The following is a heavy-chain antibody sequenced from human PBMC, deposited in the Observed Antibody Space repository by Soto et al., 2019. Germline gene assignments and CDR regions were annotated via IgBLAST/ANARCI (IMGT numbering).Heavy chain of an antibody. D-gene: IGHD3-10*01. CDR1: GGSISSYY. V-gene: IGHV4-59*08. CDR2: IYYSGST. CDR3: ARGGSGKHPS. J-gene: IGHJ5*02. Sequence: QVQLQESGPGLVKPSETLSLTCTVSGGSISSYYWSWIRQPPGKGLEWIGYIYYSGSTKYNPSLKRRLPLPVAPSQHPFSLDLSSVPAAGTAVYSCARGGSGKHPSWGQGTLVTVSS.